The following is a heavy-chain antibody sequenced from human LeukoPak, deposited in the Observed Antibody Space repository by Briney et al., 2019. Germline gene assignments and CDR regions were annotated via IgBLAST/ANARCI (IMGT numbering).Heavy chain of an antibody. D-gene: IGHD5-24*01. J-gene: IGHJ4*02. V-gene: IGHV3-74*01. CDR3: ARRDYLDN. CDR1: GFTFNRYW. CDR2: IDSDGIST. Sequence: PGGSLRLSCAASGFTFNRYWMYWVRQAPGKGLAWVSRIDSDGISTNYADSVKGRFTISRDNAKNTLFLQMNSLRAEDTAVYFCARRDYLDNWGQGTLVTVSS.